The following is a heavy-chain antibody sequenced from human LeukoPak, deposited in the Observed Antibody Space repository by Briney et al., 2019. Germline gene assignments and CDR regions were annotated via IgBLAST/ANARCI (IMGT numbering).Heavy chain of an antibody. CDR3: AREDIAAAVNFDY. D-gene: IGHD6-13*01. Sequence: GASVKVPCKASGYTFTGYYMHWVRQAPGQGLEWMGWINPNSGGTNYAQKFQGRVTMTRDTSISTAYMELSRLRSDDTAVYYCAREDIAAAVNFDYWGQGTLVTVSS. CDR1: GYTFTGYY. CDR2: INPNSGGT. V-gene: IGHV1-2*02. J-gene: IGHJ4*02.